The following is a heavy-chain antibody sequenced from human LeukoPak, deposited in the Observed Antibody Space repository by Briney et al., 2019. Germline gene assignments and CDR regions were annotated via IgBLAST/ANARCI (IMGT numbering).Heavy chain of an antibody. CDR2: VSASGGTT. J-gene: IGHJ4*02. CDR1: GFTFSSFS. D-gene: IGHD3-9*01. CDR3: AKARRYFDWLIDY. Sequence: GGSLRLSCAASGFTFSSFSMNWVRQAPGKGLEWISTVSASGGTTYYADSVKGRFTISRDNSKNTPYLQVNSLRAEDTALYYCAKARRYFDWLIDYWGQGTLVTVSS. V-gene: IGHV3-23*01.